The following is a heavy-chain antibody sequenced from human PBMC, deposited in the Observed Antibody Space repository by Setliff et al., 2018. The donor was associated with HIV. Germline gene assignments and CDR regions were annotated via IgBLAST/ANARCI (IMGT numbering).Heavy chain of an antibody. CDR3: ARSRLFRLGDLPLMGRGLNL. CDR1: GYTLTDHF. V-gene: IGHV1-2*02. CDR2: INPENGEA. J-gene: IGHJ3*01. D-gene: IGHD3-16*01. Sequence: ASVKVSCKASGYTLTDHFLHWVRQAPGQGLEWMAWINPENGEAKYAQKFQGRVTVTRDKSINTGYMELRSLRSDDTAVYYCARSRLFRLGDLPLMGRGLNLWGQGTKVTVSS.